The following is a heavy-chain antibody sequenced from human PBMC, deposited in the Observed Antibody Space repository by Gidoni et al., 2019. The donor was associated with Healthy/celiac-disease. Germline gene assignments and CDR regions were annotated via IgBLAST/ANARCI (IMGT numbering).Heavy chain of an antibody. J-gene: IGHJ6*02. CDR1: GFTFRSSA. CDR3: ARSIRTTGHYYYGMDV. V-gene: IGHV3-30-3*01. Sequence: QVQLVESGGGVVQPGRSLRLSCAAPGFTFRSSAVHWVRQAPGKGLEWVAGISYDGSNKYYADSVKGRFTISRDNSKNTLYLQMNSLRAEDTAVYYCARSIRTTGHYYYGMDVWGQGTTVTVSS. CDR2: ISYDGSNK. D-gene: IGHD1-7*01.